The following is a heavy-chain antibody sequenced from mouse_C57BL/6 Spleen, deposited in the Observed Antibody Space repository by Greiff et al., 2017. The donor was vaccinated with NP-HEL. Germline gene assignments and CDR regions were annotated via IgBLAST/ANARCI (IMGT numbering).Heavy chain of an antibody. D-gene: IGHD1-3*01. CDR3: ARGRITYFDY. Sequence: VQLQQPGAELVRPGSSVKLSCKASGYTFTRYWMDLVKQRPGQGLEWIGNIYPSVSENHYNQKFKDKATLTVDKYSRTAYMQLSSLTSEDSAVYYCARGRITYFDYWGQGTTLTVSS. V-gene: IGHV1-61*01. CDR1: GYTFTRYW. J-gene: IGHJ2*01. CDR2: IYPSVSEN.